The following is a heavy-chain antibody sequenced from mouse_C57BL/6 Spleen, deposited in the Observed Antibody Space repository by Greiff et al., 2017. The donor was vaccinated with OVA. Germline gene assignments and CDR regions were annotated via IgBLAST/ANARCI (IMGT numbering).Heavy chain of an antibody. V-gene: IGHV1-61*01. J-gene: IGHJ2*01. CDR1: GYTFTSYW. CDR2: IYPSDSET. Sequence: QVQLKQPGAELVRPGSSVKLSCKASGYTFTSYWMDWVKQRPGQGLEWIGNIYPSDSETHYNQKFKDKATLTVDKSSSTAYMQLSSLTSEDSAVYYCARSADYYGSSYLDYWGQGTTLTVSS. D-gene: IGHD1-1*01. CDR3: ARSADYYGSSYLDY.